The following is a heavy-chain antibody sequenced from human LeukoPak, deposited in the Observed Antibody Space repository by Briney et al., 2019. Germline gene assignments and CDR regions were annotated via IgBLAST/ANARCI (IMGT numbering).Heavy chain of an antibody. CDR3: ARGHGDGGY. Sequence: GGSLRLSCAASGFTFSNNAMHWVRQAPGKGLEWVSGISWNSGSIGYADSVKGRFTISRDNAKNSLYLQMNSLRAEDTAVYYCARGHGDGGYWGQGTLVTVSS. J-gene: IGHJ4*02. V-gene: IGHV3-9*01. CDR2: ISWNSGSI. D-gene: IGHD4-17*01. CDR1: GFTFSNNA.